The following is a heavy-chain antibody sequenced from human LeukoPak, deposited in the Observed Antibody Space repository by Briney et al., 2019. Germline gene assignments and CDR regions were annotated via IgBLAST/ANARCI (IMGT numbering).Heavy chain of an antibody. CDR3: AKDLTDNWNYGGLFDY. Sequence: PGGSLRLSCAASGFTFSSYGMNWVRQAPGKGLEWVSAISGSGGSTYYADSVKGRFTISRDNSKNTLYLQMNSLRAEDTAVYYCAKDLTDNWNYGGLFDYWGQGTLVTVSS. V-gene: IGHV3-23*01. CDR2: ISGSGGST. J-gene: IGHJ4*02. CDR1: GFTFSSYG. D-gene: IGHD1-7*01.